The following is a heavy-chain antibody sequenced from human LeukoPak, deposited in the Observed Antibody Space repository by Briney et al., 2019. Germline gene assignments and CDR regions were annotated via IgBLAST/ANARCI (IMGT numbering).Heavy chain of an antibody. CDR2: IYYSGST. Sequence: PSETLSLTCTASGGSISSYYRSWIRQPPGKGLEWIGYIYYSGSTNYNPSLKSRFTISVDTSKNQFSLKLSSVTAADTAVYYCARDPTRGYYGDYFDYWGQGTLVTVSS. CDR3: ARDPTRGYYGDYFDY. J-gene: IGHJ4*02. V-gene: IGHV4-59*01. CDR1: GGSISSYY. D-gene: IGHD3-22*01.